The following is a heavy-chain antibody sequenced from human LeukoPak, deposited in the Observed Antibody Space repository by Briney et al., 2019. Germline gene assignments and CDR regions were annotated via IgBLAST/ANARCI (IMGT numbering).Heavy chain of an antibody. CDR2: ISGSGGST. CDR3: ARMPITMVRGVIIPYFDY. V-gene: IGHV3-23*01. Sequence: GGSLRLSCVASGFTFSSYAMSWVRQAPGKGLEWVSAISGSGGSTYYADSVKGRFTISRDNSKNTLYLQMNSLRAEDTAVYYCARMPITMVRGVIIPYFDYWGQGTLVTVSS. J-gene: IGHJ4*02. D-gene: IGHD3-10*01. CDR1: GFTFSSYA.